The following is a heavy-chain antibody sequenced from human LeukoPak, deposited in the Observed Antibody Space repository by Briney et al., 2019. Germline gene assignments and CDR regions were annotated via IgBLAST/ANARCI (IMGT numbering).Heavy chain of an antibody. CDR2: VYYPGSP. CDR3: ADGASLDY. J-gene: IGHJ4*02. Sequence: KASETLSLTCTVSGDPISSFSWSWIRQPPGKGLEWIGNVYYPGSPHYNPSLENRVTMSVDTSKNQFSLKLTSVTTADTAVYYCADGASLDYWGRGTLVTVSS. CDR1: GDPISSFS. D-gene: IGHD2-2*01. V-gene: IGHV4-59*01.